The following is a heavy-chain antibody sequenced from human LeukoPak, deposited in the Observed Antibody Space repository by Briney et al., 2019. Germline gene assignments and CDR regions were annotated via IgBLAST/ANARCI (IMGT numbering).Heavy chain of an antibody. Sequence: AGGSLRLSCAASGFTFSSYEMNWVRQAPGKGLEWVSYISSSGSTIYYADSVKGRLTISRDNAKNSLYLQMNSLRAEDTAVYYCARDRRYFDWLPTPDDAFDIWGQGTMVTVSS. CDR2: ISSSGSTI. J-gene: IGHJ3*02. CDR3: ARDRRYFDWLPTPDDAFDI. CDR1: GFTFSSYE. D-gene: IGHD3-9*01. V-gene: IGHV3-48*03.